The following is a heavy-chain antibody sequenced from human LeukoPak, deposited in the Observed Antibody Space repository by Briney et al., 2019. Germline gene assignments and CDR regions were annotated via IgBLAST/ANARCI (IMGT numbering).Heavy chain of an antibody. Sequence: GGSLRLSCAASGFTFSSYWMHWVRQAPGKGLVWVSRINSDGSSTSYADSVKGRFTISRDNAKNTLYLQTNSLRAEDTALYYCAKDSRIGAAAGIGPTSYNWFDPWGQGTLVTVSS. CDR1: GFTFSSYW. CDR2: INSDGSST. V-gene: IGHV3-74*01. J-gene: IGHJ5*02. D-gene: IGHD6-13*01. CDR3: AKDSRIGAAAGIGPTSYNWFDP.